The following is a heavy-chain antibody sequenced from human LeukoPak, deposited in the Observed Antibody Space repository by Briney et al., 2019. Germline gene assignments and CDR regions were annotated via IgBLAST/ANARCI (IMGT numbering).Heavy chain of an antibody. D-gene: IGHD5-12*01. CDR3: VRDVGYSAYD. J-gene: IGHJ4*02. V-gene: IGHV3-74*01. Sequence: GESLRLSCAASGFTLRTSWMHWVRQAPGKGLVWVSLIKNDGITTTYADSVKGRFTISRDNAMNTVFLQMNSLRAEDTAVYYCVRDVGYSAYDWGQGTLVTVSS. CDR2: IKNDGITT. CDR1: GFTLRTSW.